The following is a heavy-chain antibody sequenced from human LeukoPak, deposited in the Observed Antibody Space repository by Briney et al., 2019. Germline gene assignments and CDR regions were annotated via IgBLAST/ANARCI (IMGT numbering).Heavy chain of an antibody. CDR3: ARGGSYFGY. Sequence: MASETLSLTCTVSGGSISSYYWSWIRQPPGKGLEWIGYIYYSGSTNYNPSLKSRVTISVDTSKNQFSLRLNSVTAADTAVYYCARGGSYFGYWGQGTLVTVSS. CDR1: GGSISSYY. CDR2: IYYSGST. J-gene: IGHJ4*02. D-gene: IGHD1-26*01. V-gene: IGHV4-59*01.